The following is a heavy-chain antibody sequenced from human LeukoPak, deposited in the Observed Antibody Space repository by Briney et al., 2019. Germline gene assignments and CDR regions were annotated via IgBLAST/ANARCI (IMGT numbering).Heavy chain of an antibody. V-gene: IGHV1-2*06. Sequence: ASVKGSCRASGYTFTGYYMHWVRQAPGQGLEWMGRINPNSGGTNYAQKCQGRVTMTRDTSINTAYMELSRPRSDDTAVYYCARSFCLDYWGQGTLVTVSS. D-gene: IGHD2/OR15-2a*01. CDR2: INPNSGGT. CDR1: GYTFTGYY. CDR3: ARSFCLDY. J-gene: IGHJ4*02.